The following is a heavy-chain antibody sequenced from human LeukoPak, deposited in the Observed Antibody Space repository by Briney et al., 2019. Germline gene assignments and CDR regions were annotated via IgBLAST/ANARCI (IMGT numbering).Heavy chain of an antibody. Sequence: GASVKISCKASGYTFTSHGISCVRQAPGQGLEWMGWISAYNGNTNYAQKLQGRVTMTTDTSTSTAYMELRSLRSDDTAVYYCARARCGSTSCRLFDPWGQGTLVTVSS. J-gene: IGHJ5*02. D-gene: IGHD2-2*01. CDR1: GYTFTSHG. CDR2: ISAYNGNT. CDR3: ARARCGSTSCRLFDP. V-gene: IGHV1-18*04.